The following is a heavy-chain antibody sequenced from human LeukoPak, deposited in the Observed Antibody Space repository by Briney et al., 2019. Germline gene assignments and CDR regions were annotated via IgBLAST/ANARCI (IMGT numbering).Heavy chain of an antibody. V-gene: IGHV1-2*02. D-gene: IGHD2-2*01. CDR2: INPNSGGT. CDR3: ARGPAYCSSTSCPNWFDP. CDR1: GYTFTGYY. Sequence: GASVKVSCKASGYTFTGYYMHWVRQAPGQGLEWMGCINPNSGGTNYAQKFQGRVTMTRDTSISTAYMELSRLRSDDTAVYYCARGPAYCSSTSCPNWFDPWGQGTLVTVSS. J-gene: IGHJ5*02.